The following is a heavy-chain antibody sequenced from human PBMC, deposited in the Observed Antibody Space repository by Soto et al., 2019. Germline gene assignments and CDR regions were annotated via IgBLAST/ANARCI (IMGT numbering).Heavy chain of an antibody. CDR2: IIPIFGTA. J-gene: IGHJ5*02. D-gene: IGHD3-9*01. Sequence: GASVKVSCKASGGTFSSYAISWVRQAPGQGLEWMGGIIPIFGTANYAQKFQGRVTITADESTSTAYMELSSLRSEDTAVYYCARPSYDILTGYYQNWFDPWGQGTLVTVSS. CDR1: GGTFSSYA. CDR3: ARPSYDILTGYYQNWFDP. V-gene: IGHV1-69*13.